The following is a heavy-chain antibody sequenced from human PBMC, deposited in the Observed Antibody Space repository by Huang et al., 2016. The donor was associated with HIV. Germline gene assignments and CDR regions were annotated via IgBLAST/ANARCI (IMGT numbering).Heavy chain of an antibody. CDR2: MNPKSGNV. Sequence: QIQLAQSGAEVKKPGASVKVSCKASGYTFTNYAINWVRKASGQGLCWMGWMNPKSGNVGYTKKFQGRVAILRNSSINTSYLEVTSLTSEDTAVYYCARGFGINYNHEAFDVWGQGTMVTVSS. CDR3: ARGFGINYNHEAFDV. CDR1: GYTFTNYA. J-gene: IGHJ3*01. D-gene: IGHD3-10*01. V-gene: IGHV1-8*01.